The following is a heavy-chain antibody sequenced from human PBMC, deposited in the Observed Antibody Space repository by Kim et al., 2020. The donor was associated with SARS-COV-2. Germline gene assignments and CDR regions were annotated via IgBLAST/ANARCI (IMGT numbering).Heavy chain of an antibody. D-gene: IGHD4-17*01. CDR1: GGSISSSSYY. J-gene: IGHJ6*02. CDR3: ATGDYGLGMGV. V-gene: IGHV4-39*01. Sequence: SETLSLTCAVSGGSISSSSYYWGWIRQPPGKGLEWIGNIYYSGNTYYNPSLKSRVTISVDTSKNQFSLKLSSVTAADTAVYYCATGDYGLGMGVWGQGTTVIVSS. CDR2: IYYSGNT.